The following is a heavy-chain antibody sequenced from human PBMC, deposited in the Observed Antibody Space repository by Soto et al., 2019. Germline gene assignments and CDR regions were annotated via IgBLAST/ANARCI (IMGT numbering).Heavy chain of an antibody. Sequence: PGGSLRLSCAASGFTFSSYAMSWVRQAPGKGLEWVSAISGSGGSTYYADSVKGRFTISRDNSKNTLYLQMNSLRAEDTAVYYCAKDLPTIFGVVISYYYYGMDVWGQGTTVTVS. D-gene: IGHD3-3*01. CDR3: AKDLPTIFGVVISYYYYGMDV. CDR2: ISGSGGST. J-gene: IGHJ6*02. V-gene: IGHV3-23*01. CDR1: GFTFSSYA.